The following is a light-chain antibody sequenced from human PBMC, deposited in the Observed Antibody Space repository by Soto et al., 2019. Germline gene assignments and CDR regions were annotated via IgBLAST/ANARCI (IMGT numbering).Light chain of an antibody. CDR3: QQSYSAPIT. CDR2: AAP. CDR1: QSISSY. J-gene: IGKJ5*01. Sequence: DIQITQSPSSLSSSVLDRLTITCRASQSISSYLNWYQQKPGKAPKLLIYAAPSLQSGVPSRFSGSGSGTDFTLTISSLQPEDFAAYYCQQSYSAPITFGQGTRLEIK. V-gene: IGKV1-39*01.